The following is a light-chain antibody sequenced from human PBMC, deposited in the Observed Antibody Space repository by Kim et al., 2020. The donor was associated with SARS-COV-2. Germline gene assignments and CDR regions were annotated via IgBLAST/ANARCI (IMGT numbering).Light chain of an antibody. J-gene: IGKJ5*01. CDR2: GAS. V-gene: IGKV3-20*01. CDR3: QQYGSSPIT. Sequence: EIVLTQSPGTLSLSPGERATLSCRASQSVSSSYLAWYQQKPGQAPRHLIYGASTRATGIPDRFSGSGSGTDFALTISRLESEDFVVYYCQQYGSSPITFGQGTRLEIK. CDR1: QSVSSSY.